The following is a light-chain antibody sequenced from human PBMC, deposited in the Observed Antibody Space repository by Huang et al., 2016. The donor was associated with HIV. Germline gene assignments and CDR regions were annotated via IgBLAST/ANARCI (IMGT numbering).Light chain of an antibody. CDR3: QQSYGIPRT. V-gene: IGKV1-39*01. J-gene: IGKJ2*01. CDR2: GTS. CDR1: QNISKY. Sequence: DIQMTQSPSSLSASVGDTVIITCRASQNISKYLNGYQQVPGRAPKLLIYGTSNLQRGVSLMRFSGRASGTDFTLTITSRQPEDAATYFCQQSYGIPRTFGLGT.